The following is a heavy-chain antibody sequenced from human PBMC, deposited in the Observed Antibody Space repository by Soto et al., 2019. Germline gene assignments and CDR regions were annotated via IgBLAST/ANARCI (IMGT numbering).Heavy chain of an antibody. J-gene: IGHJ4*02. D-gene: IGHD2-15*01. CDR2: INAGNGNT. Sequence: QFQLLQSGAEEKKPGASVKVSCKASGYTFTSYAMHGVRQAPGQRLEWMGWINAGNGNTTYSQKFQGRVTITRDTSASTADMELSILRSEGTAVYYCARGTVVTHFDYWGQGTLVTVSS. CDR1: GYTFTSYA. CDR3: ARGTVVTHFDY. V-gene: IGHV1-3*05.